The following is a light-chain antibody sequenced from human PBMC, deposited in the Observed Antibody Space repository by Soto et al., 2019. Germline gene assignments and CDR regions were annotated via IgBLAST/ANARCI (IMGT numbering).Light chain of an antibody. CDR3: EKCGSPPHM. CDR2: GAS. V-gene: IGKV3-20*01. Sequence: RSARACVASRGVSSGYLAWYQQKPGQSPRLLIYGASSRATGIPDRFSGSGSGTDFTLTVSRLEPEDLAVHYREKCGSPPHMFSQGTKVDIK. J-gene: IGKJ1*01. CDR1: RGVSSGY.